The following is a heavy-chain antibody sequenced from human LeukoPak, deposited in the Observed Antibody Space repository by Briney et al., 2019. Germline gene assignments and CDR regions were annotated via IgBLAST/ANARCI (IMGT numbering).Heavy chain of an antibody. J-gene: IGHJ2*01. CDR1: GGTFSSYA. V-gene: IGHV1-69*01. CDR3: ARSGIVVVPAAIRYFDL. CDR2: IIPIFGTA. D-gene: IGHD2-2*02. Sequence: SVKVSCKASGGTFSSYAISWVRQAPGQGLEWMGGIIPIFGTANYAQKFQGRVTITADESTSTAYMGLSSLRSEDTAVYYCARSGIVVVPAAIRYFDLWGRGTLVTVSS.